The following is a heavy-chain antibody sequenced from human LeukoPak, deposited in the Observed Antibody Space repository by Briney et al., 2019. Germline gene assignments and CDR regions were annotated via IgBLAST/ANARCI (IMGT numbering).Heavy chain of an antibody. D-gene: IGHD2-8*01. V-gene: IGHV1-24*01. CDR2: FDPEDGET. Sequence: ASVKVSCKVSGYTLTELSMHWVRQAPGKGLEWVGGFDPEDGETIYAQKFQGRVTMTEDTSTDTAYMELSSLRSEDTAVYYCATGVPNRPYYYYYYMDVWGKGTTVTVSS. J-gene: IGHJ6*03. CDR3: ATGVPNRPYYYYYYMDV. CDR1: GYTLTELS.